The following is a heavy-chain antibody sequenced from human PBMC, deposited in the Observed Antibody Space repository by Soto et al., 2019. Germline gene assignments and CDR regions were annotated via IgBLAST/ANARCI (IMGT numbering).Heavy chain of an antibody. Sequence: EVELLESGGGLVQPGGSLKLSCAASGFTFSSYTMNWVRQSPGKGLEWVSGVSGSGASKYSADSVKGRFTISRDNSNNTLVLQMSSLRAEDTAVYYCAITRLYDSIDYHRDGFDIWGQGTMVTVSS. CDR1: GFTFSSYT. J-gene: IGHJ3*02. CDR3: AITRLYDSIDYHRDGFDI. CDR2: VSGSGASK. V-gene: IGHV3-23*01. D-gene: IGHD3-22*01.